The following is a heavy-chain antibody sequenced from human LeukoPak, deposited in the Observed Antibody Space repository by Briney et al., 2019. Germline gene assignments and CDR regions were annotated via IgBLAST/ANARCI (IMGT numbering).Heavy chain of an antibody. CDR2: IKQDGSEK. Sequence: GGSLRLSCAASGFTFSSYWMSWVRQAPGKGLEWVANIKQDGSEKYYVDSVKGRFTISRDNAKNSLYLQMNSLRAEDTAVYYCARASGDSPATPNYGDYWGQGTLVTVSS. CDR3: ARASGDSPATPNYGDY. V-gene: IGHV3-7*01. D-gene: IGHD4-17*01. J-gene: IGHJ4*02. CDR1: GFTFSSYW.